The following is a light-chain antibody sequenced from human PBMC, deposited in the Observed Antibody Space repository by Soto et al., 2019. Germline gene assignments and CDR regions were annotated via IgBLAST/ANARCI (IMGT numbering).Light chain of an antibody. V-gene: IGKV3-15*01. CDR1: QSISSN. Sequence: EIVMTQFPPTLSVSPGEKLTNPCRASQSISSNLAWYQQKPGQAPRLLIYGASTRATGIPARFSGSGSGTEFTLTISSLQSEDFAVYYCQQYNNWPRTFGQGTKVDIK. CDR2: GAS. J-gene: IGKJ1*01. CDR3: QQYNNWPRT.